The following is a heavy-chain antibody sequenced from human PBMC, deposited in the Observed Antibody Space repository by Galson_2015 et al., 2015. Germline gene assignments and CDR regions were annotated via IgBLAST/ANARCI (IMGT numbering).Heavy chain of an antibody. CDR2: ISASGVST. CDR1: GFTFSSYA. CDR3: AKALSSAWYYFDS. V-gene: IGHV3-23*01. D-gene: IGHD6-19*01. J-gene: IGHJ4*02. Sequence: SLRLSCAAPGFTFSSYAMNWVRQAPGKGLDWVSTISASGVSTYYADSVKGRFTLSRDNSKNTLYLQMNSLRAEDTALYYCAKALSSAWYYFDSWGQGALVTVSS.